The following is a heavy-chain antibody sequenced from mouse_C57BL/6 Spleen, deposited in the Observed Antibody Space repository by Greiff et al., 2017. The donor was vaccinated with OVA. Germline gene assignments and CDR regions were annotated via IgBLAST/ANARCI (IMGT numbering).Heavy chain of an antibody. V-gene: IGHV1-63*01. J-gene: IGHJ4*01. Sequence: QVQLQQSGAELVRPGTSVKMSCKASGYTFTNYWIGWAKQRPGHGLEWIGDIYPGGGYTNYNEKFKGKATLTADKSSSTAYMQFSSLTSEDSAIYYCARSEYYGSSLGYYAMDYWGQGTSVTVSS. D-gene: IGHD1-1*01. CDR3: ARSEYYGSSLGYYAMDY. CDR2: IYPGGGYT. CDR1: GYTFTNYW.